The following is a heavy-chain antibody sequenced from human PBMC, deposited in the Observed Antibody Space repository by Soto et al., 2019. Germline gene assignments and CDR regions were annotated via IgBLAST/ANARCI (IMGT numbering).Heavy chain of an antibody. CDR3: AKAGVADTGYYYYMDV. CDR2: ITWNRGNI. CDR1: GFTFSSHG. D-gene: IGHD3-16*01. Sequence: GGSLRLSCAASGFTFSSHGMHWVRQAPGKGLEWVSVITWNRGNIDYADSVRGRFTISRDNARNSLYLQMNSLRAEDTALYFCAKAGVADTGYYYYMDVWGKGTTVTVSS. V-gene: IGHV3-9*01. J-gene: IGHJ6*03.